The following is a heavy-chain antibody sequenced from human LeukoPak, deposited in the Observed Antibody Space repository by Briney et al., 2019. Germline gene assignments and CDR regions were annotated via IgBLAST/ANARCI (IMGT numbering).Heavy chain of an antibody. J-gene: IGHJ6*02. V-gene: IGHV3-21*04. CDR1: GLTFSRYN. D-gene: IGHD3-10*01. CDR3: AKVGSYGSGIWQSYYGMDV. CDR2: IGTSSNNV. Sequence: PGGFLTLSCAASGLTFSRYNMNWVRQAPGKGLEWVSSIGTSSNNVYYTDSMKGRFTISRDNAKNSLYLQVDSLRAEDTAVYYCAKVGSYGSGIWQSYYGMDVWGQGTTVTVSS.